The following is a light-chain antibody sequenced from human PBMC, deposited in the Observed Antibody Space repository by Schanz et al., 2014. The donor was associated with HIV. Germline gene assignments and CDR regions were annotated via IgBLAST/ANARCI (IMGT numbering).Light chain of an antibody. J-gene: IGKJ4*01. CDR2: ATS. Sequence: EIVLTQSPGTLSLSPGERATLSCRASQSVSSSYFAWYQQKPGQAPRLVIYATSTRAAGIPDRFSGTGSGTDFTLTISSLEPEDFAVYYCQYFGNSGGTFGGGTKVEIK. CDR3: QYFGNSGGT. CDR1: QSVSSSY. V-gene: IGKV3-20*01.